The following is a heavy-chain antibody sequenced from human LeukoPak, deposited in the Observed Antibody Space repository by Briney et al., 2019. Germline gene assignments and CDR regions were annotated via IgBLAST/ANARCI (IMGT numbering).Heavy chain of an antibody. V-gene: IGHV3-23*01. CDR2: ISGSGGST. CDR3: AKVKKQCFPDY. J-gene: IGHJ4*02. CDR1: GFTFSSYE. D-gene: IGHD6-19*01. Sequence: GGSLRLSCAASGFTFSSYEMNWVRQAQGEGLEWVSAISGSGGSTYYADSVKGRFTISRDNYKNSLYLEMNSMRAEDMTVYESAKVKKQCFPDYWGQGTLVTVSS.